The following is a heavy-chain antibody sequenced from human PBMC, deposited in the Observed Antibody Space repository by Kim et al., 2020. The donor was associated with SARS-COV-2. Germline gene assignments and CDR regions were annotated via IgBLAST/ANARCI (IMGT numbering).Heavy chain of an antibody. Sequence: GGSLRLSCTASGFTFGDYAMSWVRQAPGKGLEWVGFIRSKAYGGTTEYAASVKGRFTISRDDSKSIAYLQMNSLKTEDTAVYYCTSQAGYSGQPFDYWGQGTLVTVSS. CDR3: TSQAGYSGQPFDY. CDR2: IRSKAYGGTT. J-gene: IGHJ4*02. D-gene: IGHD6-13*01. V-gene: IGHV3-49*04. CDR1: GFTFGDYA.